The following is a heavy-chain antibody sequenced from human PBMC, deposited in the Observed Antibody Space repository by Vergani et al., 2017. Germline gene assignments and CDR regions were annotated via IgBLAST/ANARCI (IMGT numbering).Heavy chain of an antibody. J-gene: IGHJ4*02. CDR3: VHSPSYFSGTVWGWVGY. CDR1: GFSLTTGGEG. D-gene: IGHD3-16*01. V-gene: IGHV2-5*01. CDR2: VYWNDDE. Sequence: QITLREAGPTLVKPTQTLTLTCTFSGFSLTTGGEGVGWIRQPPGRALEWLASVYWNDDERYSPSLNSRVTITKDTSKNEVILTMATMDPVDTATYYCVHSPSYFSGTVWGWVGYWGQGTLITVSS.